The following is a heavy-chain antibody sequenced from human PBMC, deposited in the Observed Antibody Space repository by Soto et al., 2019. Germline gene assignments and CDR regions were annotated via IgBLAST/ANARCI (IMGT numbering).Heavy chain of an antibody. CDR3: ARGPYGLDY. CDR1: GGSFSSYY. V-gene: IGHV4-34*01. D-gene: IGHD3-10*01. Sequence: SETLSLTCAVSGGSFSSYYWSWIRQPPGKGLEWIGEINHSGSTNYNPSLKSRVTISVDTSKSQCSLKLSSVTAADTAVYYWARGPYGLDYWGQGTLVTVSS. J-gene: IGHJ4*02. CDR2: INHSGST.